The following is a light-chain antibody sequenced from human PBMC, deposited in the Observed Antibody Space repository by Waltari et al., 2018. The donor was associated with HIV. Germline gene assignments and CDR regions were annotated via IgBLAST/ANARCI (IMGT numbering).Light chain of an antibody. CDR1: NSDIGGYNY. CDR2: EVT. Sequence: QSALTQPASVSGSPGQSITISCTGTNSDIGGYNYVSWYQQHPGRAPKLLIYEVTHRPSGISYRFPGSKSGNTASMTISGLQAEDEADYYCSSYTTTSTILFGGGTKVTVL. V-gene: IGLV2-14*01. CDR3: SSYTTTSTIL. J-gene: IGLJ3*02.